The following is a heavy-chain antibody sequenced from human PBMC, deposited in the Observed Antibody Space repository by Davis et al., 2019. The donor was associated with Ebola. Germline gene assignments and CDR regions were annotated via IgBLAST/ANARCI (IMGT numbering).Heavy chain of an antibody. J-gene: IGHJ6*02. V-gene: IGHV3-21*01. CDR3: ARDWGRYCSGGSCYSGYYGMDV. CDR1: GFTFSSYS. CDR2: IRSSSSYI. Sequence: GESLKITCAASGFTFSSYSMNWVRQAPGKGLEWVSSIRSSSSYIYYADSVKGRFTISRDNAKNSLYLQMNSLRAEDTAVYYCARDWGRYCSGGSCYSGYYGMDVWGQGTTVTVSS. D-gene: IGHD2-15*01.